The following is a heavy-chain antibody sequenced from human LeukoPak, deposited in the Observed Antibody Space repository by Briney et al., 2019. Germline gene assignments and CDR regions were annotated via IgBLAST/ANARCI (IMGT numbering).Heavy chain of an antibody. CDR1: GFTVSSNS. J-gene: IGHJ4*02. CDR2: IIGSGGNT. Sequence: GGSLRLSCAASGFTVSSNSMSWVRQAPGKGLEWVSAIIGSGGNTYYADSVKGRFTISRDNSKNTLYLQMNSLRAEDTAVYYCAPDPFDSWGQGTLVTVSS. CDR3: APDPFDS. V-gene: IGHV3-23*01.